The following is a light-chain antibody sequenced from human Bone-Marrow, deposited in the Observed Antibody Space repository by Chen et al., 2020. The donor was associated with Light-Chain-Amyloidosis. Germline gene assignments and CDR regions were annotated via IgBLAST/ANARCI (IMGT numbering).Light chain of an antibody. Sequence: YELTQPPSVSVSPGQTARITCTGDALTTKYAYWYQQKPGQAPVLVRHRDTERPSGISERFSGSRSGTTATLTISGVQAEDEADYHCQSADSSGTYEVIFGGGTNLTVL. J-gene: IGLJ2*01. CDR3: QSADSSGTYEVI. CDR1: ALTTKY. V-gene: IGLV3-25*03. CDR2: RDT.